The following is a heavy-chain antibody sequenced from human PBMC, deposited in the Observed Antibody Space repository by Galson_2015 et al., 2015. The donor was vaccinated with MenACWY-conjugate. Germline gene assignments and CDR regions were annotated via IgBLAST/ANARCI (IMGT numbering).Heavy chain of an antibody. CDR1: GFDFSNYA. D-gene: IGHD3-22*01. CDR3: ARDYYDSHFDY. Sequence: SLRLSCAASGFDFSNYAMNWVRQAPGKGLEWVSYIGSSGTPIYYADSWKGRFTISRDNAKNSLYLQMNSLGAEDTAVYYCARDYYDSHFDYWGQGTLVTVSS. V-gene: IGHV3-48*03. CDR2: IGSSGTPI. J-gene: IGHJ4*02.